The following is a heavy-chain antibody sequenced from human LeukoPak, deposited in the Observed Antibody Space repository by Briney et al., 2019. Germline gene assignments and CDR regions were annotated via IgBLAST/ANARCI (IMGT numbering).Heavy chain of an antibody. J-gene: IGHJ4*02. CDR2: IHGDGRT. CDR1: GFTVTTNY. V-gene: IGHV3-53*01. D-gene: IGHD2-8*02. Sequence: GGSLRLSCAASGFTVTTNYMTWVRQAPGKGLEWVSGIHGDGRTYYADSVKGRFTISRNSSKNTLYLQMNSLRAEDTAVYYCATTGGYWTGIFDRWGQGTLVTVSS. CDR3: ATTGGYWTGIFDR.